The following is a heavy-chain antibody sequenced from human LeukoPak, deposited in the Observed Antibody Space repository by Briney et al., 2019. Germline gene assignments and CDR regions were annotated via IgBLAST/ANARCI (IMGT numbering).Heavy chain of an antibody. Sequence: GASVKVSCKASGYSFIGYYIHWVRQAPGQGLEWMGWMNPNSGNTGYAQKFQGRVTITRNTSISTAYMELSSLRSEDTAVYYCARDWNPLTLYDILTGYHYRNWFDPWGQGTLVTVSS. CDR3: ARDWNPLTLYDILTGYHYRNWFDP. J-gene: IGHJ5*02. CDR2: MNPNSGNT. CDR1: GYSFIGYY. D-gene: IGHD3-9*01. V-gene: IGHV1-8*03.